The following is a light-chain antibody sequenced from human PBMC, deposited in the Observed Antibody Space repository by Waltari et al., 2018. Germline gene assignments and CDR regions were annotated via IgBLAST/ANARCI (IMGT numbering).Light chain of an antibody. V-gene: IGKV3-11*01. CDR1: LSVTNT. Sequence: CRVSLSVTNTLAWYQQKPGQAPRLLIYGSSNRATGVPARFSGSGSGTDFTLTISSLEPEDFAVYYCQQRSNWPRTFGQGTKVEIK. CDR3: QQRSNWPRT. J-gene: IGKJ1*01. CDR2: GSS.